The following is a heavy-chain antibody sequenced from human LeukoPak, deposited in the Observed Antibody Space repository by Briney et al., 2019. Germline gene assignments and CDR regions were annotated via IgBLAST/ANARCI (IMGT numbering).Heavy chain of an antibody. Sequence: PGGSLRLSCAASGFTFSNYGMSWVRQTPGKGLEWVSAISGSGVSTCYADSVKGRFTISRDNSKNTLYLQMNSLRAEDTAVYYCARDRSRGYSYGTPGYWGQGTLVTVSS. CDR3: ARDRSRGYSYGTPGY. J-gene: IGHJ4*02. CDR2: ISGSGVST. D-gene: IGHD5-18*01. V-gene: IGHV3-23*01. CDR1: GFTFSNYG.